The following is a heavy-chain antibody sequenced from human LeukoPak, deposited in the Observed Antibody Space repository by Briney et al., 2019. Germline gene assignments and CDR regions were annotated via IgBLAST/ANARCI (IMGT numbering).Heavy chain of an antibody. CDR2: IYYSGST. D-gene: IGHD3-10*01. V-gene: IGHV4-39*01. J-gene: IGHJ3*02. CDR1: GGSISSSSYY. CDR3: ARGGLVRGTLNSLSACDI. Sequence: SETLSLTCTVSGGSISSSSYYWGWIRQPPGKGLEWIGSIYYSGSTYYNPSLKSRVTISVDTSKNQFSLQLKSVTPEDTAVYYCARGGLVRGTLNSLSACDIWGQGTMVTVSS.